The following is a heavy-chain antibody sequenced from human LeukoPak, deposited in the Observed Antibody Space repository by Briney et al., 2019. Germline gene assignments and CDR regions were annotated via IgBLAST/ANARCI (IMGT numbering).Heavy chain of an antibody. Sequence: GGSLRLSCAASGFVFSDYSMNWVRQAPGKGLEWVSNIRGSGSGSGSGMYYADSVKGRFTISRDDAKNSLYLQMSSLRAEDTAFYYCARDNNWGFDYWGQGALVTVSS. V-gene: IGHV3-48*04. CDR2: IRGSGSGSGSGM. CDR1: GFVFSDYS. CDR3: ARDNNWGFDY. D-gene: IGHD7-27*01. J-gene: IGHJ4*02.